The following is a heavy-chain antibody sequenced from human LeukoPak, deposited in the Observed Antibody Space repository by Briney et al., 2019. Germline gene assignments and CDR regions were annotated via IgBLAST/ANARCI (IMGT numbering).Heavy chain of an antibody. CDR2: FYTSGST. V-gene: IGHV4-61*02. Sequence: SQTLSLTCTVSGGSISSGSYYGSWNRQPAGKGLEWIGRFYTSGSTNYNPSLKSGVTISVDTSNNQFSLKLSSVTAADTAVYYCARRKRTLLWFGELLYRHDAFDIWGQGTMVTVSS. D-gene: IGHD3-10*01. CDR1: GGSISSGSYY. J-gene: IGHJ3*02. CDR3: ARRKRTLLWFGELLYRHDAFDI.